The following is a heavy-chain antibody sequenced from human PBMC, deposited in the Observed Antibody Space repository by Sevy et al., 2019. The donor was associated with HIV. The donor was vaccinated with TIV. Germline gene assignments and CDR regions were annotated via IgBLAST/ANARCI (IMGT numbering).Heavy chain of an antibody. CDR3: ARDKGTYCGGDCYSGIFDY. V-gene: IGHV3-21*01. CDR2: ISSSSYI. CDR1: GFTFSSYS. Sequence: GGSLRLSCAASGFTFSSYSMNWVRQAPGKGLEWVSSISSSSYIYYADSVKGRFTISRDNAKNSLYLQMNSLRAEDTAVYYCARDKGTYCGGDCYSGIFDYWGQGTLVTVSS. D-gene: IGHD2-21*02. J-gene: IGHJ4*02.